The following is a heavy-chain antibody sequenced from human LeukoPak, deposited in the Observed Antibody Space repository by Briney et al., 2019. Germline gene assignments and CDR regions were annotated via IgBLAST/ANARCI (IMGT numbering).Heavy chain of an antibody. CDR2: LSGSGSNT. Sequence: GGSLRPSCAASGFTFSSYGMSWVRQAPGKGLEWASGLSGSGSNTYYADSVKGRFTISRDNSKNTLYLQMNGLRAEDTAIYYCARAVCTGGYGGFYFDYWGQGTLVTVSS. J-gene: IGHJ4*02. V-gene: IGHV3-23*01. D-gene: IGHD2-8*02. CDR3: ARAVCTGGYGGFYFDY. CDR1: GFTFSSYG.